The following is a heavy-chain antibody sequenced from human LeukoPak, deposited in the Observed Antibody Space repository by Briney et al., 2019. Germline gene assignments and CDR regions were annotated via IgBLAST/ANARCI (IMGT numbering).Heavy chain of an antibody. D-gene: IGHD2-15*01. Sequence: GGSLRLSCAASGFTFSIYGVHWVRQAPGKGLEWVTFIHYDGSDIYYADSVKGRFTISRDNSKNTLYLQVDNLRAEDTAVYYCAREDIVVSPAPFDYWGQGTLVTVSS. V-gene: IGHV3-30*02. CDR3: AREDIVVSPAPFDY. J-gene: IGHJ4*02. CDR1: GFTFSIYG. CDR2: IHYDGSDI.